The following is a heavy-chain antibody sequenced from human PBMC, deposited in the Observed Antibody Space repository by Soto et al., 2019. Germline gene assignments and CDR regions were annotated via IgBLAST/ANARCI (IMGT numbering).Heavy chain of an antibody. D-gene: IGHD3-16*01. V-gene: IGHV4-39*01. J-gene: IGHJ4*02. CDR1: GGSISSSSYY. CDR2: IYYSGST. Sequence: SETLSRTCTVSGGSISSSSYYWVWIRQPPGKVLEWIGSIYYSGSTYYNPSLKSRVTISVDTSKNQFSLKLSSVTAADTAVYYCARHSPNTIMITFGGVTHFDYWGQGTLVTVSS. CDR3: ARHSPNTIMITFGGVTHFDY.